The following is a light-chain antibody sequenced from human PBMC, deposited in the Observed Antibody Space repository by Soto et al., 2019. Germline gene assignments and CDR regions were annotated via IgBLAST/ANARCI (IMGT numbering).Light chain of an antibody. CDR1: SNDVGGYNL. J-gene: IGLJ3*02. Sequence: QSALTKPASVSGSPGQSITISCTGTSNDVGGYNLVSWFQQHPGKAPKLMISAVNKRPSGVSNRFSGSKSANTASLTISGLQAEDEADYYCCSHVGGSSPQRVFGRGTKLTVL. V-gene: IGLV2-23*02. CDR2: AVN. CDR3: CSHVGGSSPQRV.